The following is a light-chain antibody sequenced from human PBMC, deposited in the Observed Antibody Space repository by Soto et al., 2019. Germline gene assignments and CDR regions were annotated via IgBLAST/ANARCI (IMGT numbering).Light chain of an antibody. Sequence: EIVMTPSPATLSVSPGERATLSCRASQSVSSNLAWYQQKPGQAPRLLIYGASTRATGIPARFSGSGSGTEFTLTISSLQSEDFAVYYCHLYGGSRTFGQGTKVDI. V-gene: IGKV3-15*01. J-gene: IGKJ1*01. CDR2: GAS. CDR1: QSVSSN. CDR3: HLYGGSRT.